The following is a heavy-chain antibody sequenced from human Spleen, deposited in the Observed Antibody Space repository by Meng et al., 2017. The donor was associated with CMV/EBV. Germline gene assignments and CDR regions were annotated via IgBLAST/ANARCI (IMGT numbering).Heavy chain of an antibody. CDR2: INHSGAT. Sequence: SETLSLTCTVSGGSISSSSYYWGWIRQPPGKGLEWIGEINQINHSGATIYTPSLKSRVIISADSSKNQFSLRLTSVTAADTAVYYCARGVGSYYGSGSYYKDYWGQGMLVTVSS. D-gene: IGHD3-10*01. CDR1: GGSISSSSYY. CDR3: ARGVGSYYGSGSYYKDY. V-gene: IGHV4-39*07. J-gene: IGHJ4*02.